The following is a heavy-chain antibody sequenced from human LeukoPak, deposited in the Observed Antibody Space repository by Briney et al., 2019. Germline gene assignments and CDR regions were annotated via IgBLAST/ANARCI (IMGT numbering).Heavy chain of an antibody. D-gene: IGHD3-22*01. CDR3: AKALWASYYDSRGLDAFDI. CDR2: ISGSGGST. CDR1: GFTFDDYG. J-gene: IGHJ3*02. V-gene: IGHV3-23*01. Sequence: GGSLRLSCAASGFTFDDYGMSWVRLAPGKGLEWVSAISGSGGSTYYADSVKGRFTISRDNSKNTLYLQMNSLRAEDTAVYYCAKALWASYYDSRGLDAFDIWGQGTMVTVSS.